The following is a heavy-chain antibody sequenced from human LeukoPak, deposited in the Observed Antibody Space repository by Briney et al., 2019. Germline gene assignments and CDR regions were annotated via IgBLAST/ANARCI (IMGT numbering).Heavy chain of an antibody. D-gene: IGHD5-12*01. CDR2: MSGSGVYT. Sequence: GSLRLSCAASGFTFSNYAMSWVRQAPGKGLEWVSSMSGSGVYTYYADSVRGRFTISRDNSENKLYLQANSLRAEDTAVYYCGKGLNRDYSGIGDHWGQGTLVTVSS. J-gene: IGHJ4*02. CDR3: GKGLNRDYSGIGDH. V-gene: IGHV3-23*01. CDR1: GFTFSNYA.